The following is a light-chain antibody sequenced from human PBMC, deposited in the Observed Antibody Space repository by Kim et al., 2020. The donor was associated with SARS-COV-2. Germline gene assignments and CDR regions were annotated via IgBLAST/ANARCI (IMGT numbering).Light chain of an antibody. CDR3: QVWDSSSDHYV. J-gene: IGLJ1*01. Sequence: APGKTARTTCGGNNIGSKSVYWYQQKPGRAPVLVIYYDSDRPSGIPERFSGSNSGNTATLTISRVEAGDEADYYCQVWDSSSDHYVFGTGTKVTVL. V-gene: IGLV3-21*04. CDR1: NIGSKS. CDR2: YDS.